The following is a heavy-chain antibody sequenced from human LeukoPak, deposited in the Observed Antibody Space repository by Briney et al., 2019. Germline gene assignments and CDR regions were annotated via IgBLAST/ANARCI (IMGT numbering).Heavy chain of an antibody. V-gene: IGHV4-30-2*01. CDR3: ARKDFGGARAVDY. CDR1: GGSISSGGYY. Sequence: SQTLSLTCTVSGGSISSGGYYWSWIRQPPGKGLEWIGYIYHSGSTNYNPSLKSRVTVSVDTSKNQFSLKLNSVTAADTAVYYCARKDFGGARAVDYWGQGTLVTVSS. J-gene: IGHJ4*02. CDR2: IYHSGST. D-gene: IGHD3-16*01.